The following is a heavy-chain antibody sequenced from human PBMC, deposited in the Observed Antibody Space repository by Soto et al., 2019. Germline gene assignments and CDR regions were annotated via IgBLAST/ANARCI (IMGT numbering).Heavy chain of an antibody. D-gene: IGHD1-1*01. J-gene: IGHJ3*02. CDR1: GFKITDHN. CDR3: AREQVQVQPDDAFDI. V-gene: IGHV3-21*02. CDR2: ISSRSAYI. Sequence: VQLVESGGDLVKPGGSLRLSCAASGFKITDHNMSWVRQAPGKGLEWISSISSRSAYIYYADSLKGRFTISRDNPKNSLYLQMNGLTTEDTALYFCAREQVQVQPDDAFDIWGQGTMVTVSS.